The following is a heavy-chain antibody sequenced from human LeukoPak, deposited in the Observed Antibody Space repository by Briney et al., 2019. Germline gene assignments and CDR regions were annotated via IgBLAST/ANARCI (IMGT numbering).Heavy chain of an antibody. CDR3: ARGPIWYDSSGYYPPTGY. J-gene: IGHJ4*02. CDR2: ISYDGSNK. CDR1: GFTFSSYA. V-gene: IGHV3-30-3*01. Sequence: PGRSLRLSCAASGFTFSSYAMHWVRQASGKGLEWVAVISYDGSNKYYADSVKGRFTISRDNSKNTLYLQMNSLRAEDTAVYYCARGPIWYDSSGYYPPTGYWGQGTLVTVSS. D-gene: IGHD3-22*01.